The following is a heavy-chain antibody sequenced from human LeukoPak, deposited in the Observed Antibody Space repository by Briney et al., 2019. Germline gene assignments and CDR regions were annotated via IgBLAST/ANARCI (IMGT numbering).Heavy chain of an antibody. V-gene: IGHV4-4*09. J-gene: IGHJ4*02. CDR2: IYITGST. D-gene: IGHD6-13*01. Sequence: SETLSLTCTVSGGSISGYYWSWIRQPPGKGLEWIGHIYITGSTNYNPSLKSRVTMSVDTSKNQFSLRLTSVTAADTAVYYCARLYSGSWYGYYFDYWGQGTLVPVSS. CDR1: GGSISGYY. CDR3: ARLYSGSWYGYYFDY.